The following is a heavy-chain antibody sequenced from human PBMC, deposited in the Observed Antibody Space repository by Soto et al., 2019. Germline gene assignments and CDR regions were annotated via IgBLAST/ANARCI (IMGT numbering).Heavy chain of an antibody. V-gene: IGHV3-23*01. CDR1: GFTFSNYA. Sequence: GGSLRLSCAASGFTFSNYAMSWVRQAPGKGLEWVSTISGSGGSTYHADSVKGRFTISRDISKNTLFLQMNSLRAEDTAVYYCAKRPGIAAAGGFDPWGQGTLVTVS. CDR3: AKRPGIAAAGGFDP. J-gene: IGHJ5*02. D-gene: IGHD6-13*01. CDR2: ISGSGGST.